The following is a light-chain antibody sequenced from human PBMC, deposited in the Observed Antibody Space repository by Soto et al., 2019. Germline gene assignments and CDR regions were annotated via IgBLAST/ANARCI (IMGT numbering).Light chain of an antibody. CDR3: QQYDDWPET. CDR2: AAS. V-gene: IGKV3-15*01. Sequence: EIVMTQSPSTLSVSPGERATLSCRASQGVSTNLAWYQQKRGQAPRLLIYAASTRATGIPARFSGSGSGTEFTPTISSLQSGDFAVYYCQQYDDWPETFGQGTKVDIK. J-gene: IGKJ1*01. CDR1: QGVSTN.